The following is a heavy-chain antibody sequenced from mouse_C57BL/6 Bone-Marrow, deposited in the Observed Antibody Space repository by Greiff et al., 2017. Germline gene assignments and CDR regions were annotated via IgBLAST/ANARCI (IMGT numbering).Heavy chain of an antibody. CDR2: ISLNSDNYAS. Sequence: EVQLVESGGGLVQPGGSMKLSCVASGFTFSNYWMNWVRQSPEKGLEWVAQISLNSDNYASHYAEYVKGRFTISRDYSKSSVYLQMNNLRAEDTGIYYCTGDYDSWLAYWGQGTLVTVSA. V-gene: IGHV6-3*01. CDR3: TGDYDSWLAY. D-gene: IGHD2-4*01. CDR1: GFTFSNYW. J-gene: IGHJ3*01.